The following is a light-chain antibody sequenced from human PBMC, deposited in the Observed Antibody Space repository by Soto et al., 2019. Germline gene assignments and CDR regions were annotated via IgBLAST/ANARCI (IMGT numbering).Light chain of an antibody. CDR2: DAS. V-gene: IGKV3-11*01. CDR3: QQRSNWPLT. Sequence: EIGLTQSPATLSLAPGERATHACRASQRVSSYLSCYQQKPCQAPRLLIDDASNRTTGIPARFSGSGSGTDFTLTISSLEPEDFAVYYCQQRSNWPLTFGGGTPGEIK. J-gene: IGKJ4*01. CDR1: QRVSSY.